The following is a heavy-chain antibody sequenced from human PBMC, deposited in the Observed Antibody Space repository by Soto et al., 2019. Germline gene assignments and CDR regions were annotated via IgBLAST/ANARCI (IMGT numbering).Heavy chain of an antibody. V-gene: IGHV4-39*07. CDR1: GGSISSSSYY. CDR2: IYHSGST. Sequence: PSETLSLTCTVSGGSISSSSYYWGWIRQPPGKGLEWIGYIYHSGSTYYKPSLKSRVTISVDRYKNQISLKLSYVTAADTAVYYCARVPDRWGQGTLVTVS. D-gene: IGHD2-2*01. J-gene: IGHJ5*02. CDR3: ARVPDR.